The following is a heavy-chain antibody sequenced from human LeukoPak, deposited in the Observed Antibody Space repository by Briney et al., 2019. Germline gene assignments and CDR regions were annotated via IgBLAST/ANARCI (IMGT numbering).Heavy chain of an antibody. CDR1: GFTFSSYA. CDR2: ISGSGGST. V-gene: IGHV3-23*01. Sequence: GGSLRLSCAASGFTFSSYAMSWVRQAPGKGLEWVSAISGSGGSTYYADSVKGRFTISRDNSKNTLYLQMNSLRAEDTAVYYCAKISIHYYDSSGFDYWGQGTLVTVSS. J-gene: IGHJ4*02. CDR3: AKISIHYYDSSGFDY. D-gene: IGHD3-22*01.